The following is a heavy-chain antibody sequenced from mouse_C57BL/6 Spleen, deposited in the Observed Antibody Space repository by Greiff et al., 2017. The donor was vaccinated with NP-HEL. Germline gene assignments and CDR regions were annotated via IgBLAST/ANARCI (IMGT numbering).Heavy chain of an antibody. V-gene: IGHV1-64*01. CDR2: IHPNSGST. Sequence: QVHVKQPGAELVKPGASVKLSCKASGYTFTSYWMHWVKQRPGQGLEWIGMIHPNSGSTNYNEKFKSKATLTVDKSSSTAYMQLSSLTSEDSAVYYCARGLGRAMDYWGQGTSVTVSS. CDR3: ARGLGRAMDY. CDR1: GYTFTSYW. D-gene: IGHD4-1*01. J-gene: IGHJ4*01.